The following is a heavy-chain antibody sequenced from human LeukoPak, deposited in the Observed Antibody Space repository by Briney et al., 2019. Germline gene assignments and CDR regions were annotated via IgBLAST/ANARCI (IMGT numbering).Heavy chain of an antibody. D-gene: IGHD3-10*01. CDR1: GGSISSGSYY. CDR2: IYTSGST. CDR3: ARVDRGATDMFDY. V-gene: IGHV4-61*02. J-gene: IGHJ4*02. Sequence: PSQTLSLTCTVSGGSISSGSYYWTWIRQPAGKGLEWLGRIYTSGSTNYNPSLKSRVTISVDTSKNQFSVKLTSVTAADAGVYYCARVDRGATDMFDYWGQGTLVTVSS.